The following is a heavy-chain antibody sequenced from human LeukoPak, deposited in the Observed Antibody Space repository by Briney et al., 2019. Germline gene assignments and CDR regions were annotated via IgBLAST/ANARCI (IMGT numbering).Heavy chain of an antibody. J-gene: IGHJ4*02. CDR2: INHSGST. CDR1: GGSFSGYY. Sequence: SETLSLTCAVYGGSFSGYYWSWIRQPPGKGLEWIGEINHSGSTNYNPSLKSRVTISVDTSKNQFSLKLSSVTAADTAVYYCATRPYGSGSSAFDYRGQGTLVTVSS. V-gene: IGHV4-34*01. CDR3: ATRPYGSGSSAFDY. D-gene: IGHD3-10*01.